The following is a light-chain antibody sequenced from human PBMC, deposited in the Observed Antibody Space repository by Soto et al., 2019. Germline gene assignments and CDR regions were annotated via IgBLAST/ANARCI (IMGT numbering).Light chain of an antibody. CDR1: QSVSFSY. V-gene: IGKV3-20*01. CDR3: QQYGSSPLT. CDR2: GAT. J-gene: IGKJ4*01. Sequence: EIVLTQSPGTLSLSPGDRATLSCRASQSVSFSYLAWYQQKAGQAPRLLIYGATSRATGIPDRFSGSESGTEFTLTISRLEPEDFADYYCQQYGSSPLTLGGGTKVEIK.